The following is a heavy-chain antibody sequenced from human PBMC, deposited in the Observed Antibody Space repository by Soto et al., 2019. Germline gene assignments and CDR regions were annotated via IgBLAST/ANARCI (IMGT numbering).Heavy chain of an antibody. J-gene: IGHJ6*02. V-gene: IGHV3-23*01. CDR3: XXXXXXXXXXXXXYYYGMDV. CDR1: GFTFSSYA. CDR2: XXGSGGST. Sequence: EVQLLESGGGLVQPGGSLRLSCAASGFTFSSYAMSWVRQAPGXGLEWXXXXXGSGGSTYYADSVKGRFTISRDNSKNTLYLQMXXXXXEDTAVYXXXXXXXXXXXXXXXYYYGMDVWGQGTTVTVSS.